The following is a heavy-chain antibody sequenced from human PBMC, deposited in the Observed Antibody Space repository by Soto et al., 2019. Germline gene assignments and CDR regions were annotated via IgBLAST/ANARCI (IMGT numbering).Heavy chain of an antibody. CDR1: GFTFRQYG. Sequence: QVQLVESGGGVFQPGTSLRLSCAASGFTFRQYGMHWVRQAPGKGLDWVAVIFYDGTEKYYADSVKGRFTISRDNPGNVVYLQMSSLRAEDTAVYYCVRGWGSLIHLSCLDIWGQGTTVVVSS. D-gene: IGHD3-16*01. CDR2: IFYDGTEK. V-gene: IGHV3-33*01. J-gene: IGHJ3*02. CDR3: VRGWGSLIHLSCLDI.